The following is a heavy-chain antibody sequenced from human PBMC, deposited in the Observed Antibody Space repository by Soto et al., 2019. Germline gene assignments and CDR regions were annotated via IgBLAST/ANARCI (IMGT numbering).Heavy chain of an antibody. D-gene: IGHD1-26*01. J-gene: IGHJ6*02. CDR3: ASDLVGASDSYGLDV. V-gene: IGHV3-33*01. CDR1: GFTFSNYG. CDR2: IWHDGNNK. Sequence: GGSLRLSCAASGFTFSNYGMHWVRQAPGKGLEWVAIIWHDGNNKYYADSVRGRFIISRDNSKNRLYLQMNSLRAEDTAVYYCASDLVGASDSYGLDVWGQGTPVTVSS.